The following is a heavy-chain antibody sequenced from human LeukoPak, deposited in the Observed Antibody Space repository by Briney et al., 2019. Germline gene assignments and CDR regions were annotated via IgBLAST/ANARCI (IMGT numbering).Heavy chain of an antibody. CDR3: AKGHPDSYYFDY. J-gene: IGHJ4*02. Sequence: GGSLRLSCAASGFTFSDFWMHWVRQAPGKGLEWVSGISWNSGSIGYADSVKGRFTISRDNAKNSLYLQVNSLRVEDTALYYCAKGHPDSYYFDYWGQGTLVTVSS. D-gene: IGHD2-21*01. CDR1: GFTFSDFW. CDR2: ISWNSGSI. V-gene: IGHV3-9*01.